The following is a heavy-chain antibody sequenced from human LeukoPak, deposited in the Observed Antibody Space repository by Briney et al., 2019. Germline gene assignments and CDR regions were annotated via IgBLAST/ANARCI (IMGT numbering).Heavy chain of an antibody. CDR1: GGSISSYY. J-gene: IGHJ4*02. D-gene: IGHD1-26*01. Sequence: SETLSLTCTVSGGSISSYYWSWIRQPPGKGLEWIGYIYYSGSTNYNPSLKSRVTISVDTSKNQFSLKLSSVTAADTAVYYCARGSYRSGSYHEDYFDYWGQGTLVTVSS. CDR3: ARGSYRSGSYHEDYFDY. CDR2: IYYSGST. V-gene: IGHV4-59*01.